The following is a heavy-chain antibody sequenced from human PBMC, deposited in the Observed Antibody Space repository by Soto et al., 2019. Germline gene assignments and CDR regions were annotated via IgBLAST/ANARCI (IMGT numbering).Heavy chain of an antibody. CDR1: GGSVSSSSYY. CDR3: ARDRIMLTFGGGSGEWGIDS. Sequence: SETLSLTCTVSGGSVSSSSYYWSWIRQPPGKGLEWIGYIFYSGTSYYNPSLRSRVTISVDTSKNQFSLTLSSVTAADTAVYYCARDRIMLTFGGGSGEWGIDSWGQGTLVTVSS. V-gene: IGHV4-31*03. J-gene: IGHJ4*02. CDR2: IFYSGTS. D-gene: IGHD3-16*01.